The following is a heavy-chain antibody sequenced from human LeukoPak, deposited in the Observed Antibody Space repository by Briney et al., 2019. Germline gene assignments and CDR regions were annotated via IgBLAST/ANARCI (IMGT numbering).Heavy chain of an antibody. D-gene: IGHD6-19*01. J-gene: IGHJ5*02. CDR1: GFTFSSYW. CDR3: AKEDSSGWEDWFDP. V-gene: IGHV3-23*01. CDR2: ISNNGGYT. Sequence: LAGGSLRLSCAASGFTFSSYWMSWVRQAPGKGLEWVSAISNNGGYTYYAGSVQGRFTISRDNSKSTLCLQMNSLRAEDTAVYYCAKEDSSGWEDWFDPWGQGTLVTVSS.